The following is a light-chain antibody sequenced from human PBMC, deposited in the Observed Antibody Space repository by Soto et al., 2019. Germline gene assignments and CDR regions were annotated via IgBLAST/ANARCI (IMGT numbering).Light chain of an antibody. CDR3: VLYMGSGIYV. CDR1: SSDVGGYNY. CDR2: EVS. Sequence: QSALTQPASVSGSPGQSITISCTGTSSDVGGYNYVSWYQQHPGKAPKLMIYEVSNRPSGVSNRFSGSILGNKAALTITGAQADDESDYYCVLYMGSGIYVFGTGTKLTVL. J-gene: IGLJ1*01. V-gene: IGLV2-14*01.